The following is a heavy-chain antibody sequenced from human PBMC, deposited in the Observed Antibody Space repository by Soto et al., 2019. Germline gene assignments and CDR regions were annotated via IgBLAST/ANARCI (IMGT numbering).Heavy chain of an antibody. CDR2: ISGSGGST. CDR3: AKLYCSGGSCYRNWYFDL. Sequence: EVQLLESGGGLVQPGGSLRLSCAASGFTFSSYAMSWVRQAPGKGLEWVSAISGSGGSTYYADSVKGRFTISRDNSKNTLYLQMNSLSAEDTAVYYCAKLYCSGGSCYRNWYFDLWGRGTLVTVSS. J-gene: IGHJ2*01. D-gene: IGHD2-15*01. CDR1: GFTFSSYA. V-gene: IGHV3-23*01.